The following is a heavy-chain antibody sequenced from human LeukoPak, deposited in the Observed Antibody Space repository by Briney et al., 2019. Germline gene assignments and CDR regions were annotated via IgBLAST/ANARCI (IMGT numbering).Heavy chain of an antibody. V-gene: IGHV3-66*04. Sequence: PGGSLRLSCAASGLTFSDYSMTWVRQAPGKGLEWVSFISSGGSTYYADSVKNRFTISRDNSKNTLYLQMNSLRAEDTAVYYCARRPPGIVAWFDPWGQGTLVTVSS. CDR2: ISSGGST. CDR3: ARRPPGIVAWFDP. CDR1: GLTFSDYS. D-gene: IGHD3-16*02. J-gene: IGHJ5*02.